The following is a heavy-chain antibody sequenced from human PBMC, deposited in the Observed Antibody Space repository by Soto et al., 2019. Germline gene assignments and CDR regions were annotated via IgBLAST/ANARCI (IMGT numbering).Heavy chain of an antibody. D-gene: IGHD1-26*01. CDR2: IVPMLGTP. Sequence: QVQLEQSGAEVKEPGSSVRVSCKASGGTFGNFIMNWVRQTPGQGLEWMGGIVPMLGTPTYAEKFKGRVRISATGSTSTTYMELTSLRSEDTAIYYCARNGTYSSSLSRYSGMDVWGQGTTVTVSS. J-gene: IGHJ6*02. CDR3: ARNGTYSSSLSRYSGMDV. V-gene: IGHV1-69*01. CDR1: GGTFGNFI.